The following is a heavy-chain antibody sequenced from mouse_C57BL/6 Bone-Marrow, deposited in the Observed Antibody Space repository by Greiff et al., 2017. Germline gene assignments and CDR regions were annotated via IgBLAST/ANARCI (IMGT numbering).Heavy chain of an antibody. Sequence: VQLQQSGAELVKPGASVKLSCTASGFNIKDYYMHWVKQRTEQGLEWIGRIDPEDGETKYAPKFQGKATITADPSSNTAYLQLSSLTSRDTADYYCARSGGSSYGSYALDYWGQGTSVTVSA. CDR3: ARSGGSSYGSYALDY. V-gene: IGHV14-2*01. D-gene: IGHD1-1*01. CDR2: IDPEDGET. J-gene: IGHJ4*01. CDR1: GFNIKDYY.